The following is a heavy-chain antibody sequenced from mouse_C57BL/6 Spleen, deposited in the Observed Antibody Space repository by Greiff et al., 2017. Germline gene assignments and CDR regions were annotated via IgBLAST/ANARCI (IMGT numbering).Heavy chain of an antibody. Sequence: QVQLKQPGAELVRPGSSVKLSCKASGYTFTSYWMHWVKQRPIQGLEWIGNIDPSDSETHYNQKFKDKATLTVDKSSSTAYMQLSSLTSEDSAVYYCARAPYYGSFDYWGQGTTLTVSS. V-gene: IGHV1-52*01. J-gene: IGHJ2*01. CDR2: IDPSDSET. CDR1: GYTFTSYW. D-gene: IGHD1-1*01. CDR3: ARAPYYGSFDY.